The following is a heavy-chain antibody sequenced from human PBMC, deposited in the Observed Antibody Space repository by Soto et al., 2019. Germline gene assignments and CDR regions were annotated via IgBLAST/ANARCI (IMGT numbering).Heavy chain of an antibody. Sequence: QVQLVQSGAEVKKPGSSVKVSCKASGGTFSSYAISWVRQAPGQGLEWMGGIIPIFGTANYVQKFQGRVTITADESTSTAYMELSSLRSEDTAVYYCARGGRTRILWWSLLPYGKFDYWGQGTLVTVSS. CDR3: ARGGRTRILWWSLLPYGKFDY. CDR2: IIPIFGTA. D-gene: IGHD2-21*02. CDR1: GGTFSSYA. J-gene: IGHJ4*02. V-gene: IGHV1-69*01.